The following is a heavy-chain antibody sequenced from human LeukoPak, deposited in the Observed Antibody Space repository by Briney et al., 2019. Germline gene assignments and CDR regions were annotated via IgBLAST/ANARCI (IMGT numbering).Heavy chain of an antibody. CDR1: GGTFGSYA. V-gene: IGHV1-69*04. CDR2: IIPILGIA. D-gene: IGHD2-8*01. CDR3: ARAGGDCTNGVCLNY. Sequence: SVKVSCKASGGTFGSYAISWVRQAPGQGLEWMGRIIPILGIANYAQKFQGRITITADKSTSTAYMELSSLRSEDTAVYYCARAGGDCTNGVCLNYWGQGTLVTVSS. J-gene: IGHJ4*02.